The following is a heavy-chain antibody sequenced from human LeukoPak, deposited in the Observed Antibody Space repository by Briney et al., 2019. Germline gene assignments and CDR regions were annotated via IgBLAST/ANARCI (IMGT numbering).Heavy chain of an antibody. Sequence: GGSLRLSCAASGVTFSSYTMSWVRQAPGKGLEWVSAISGGGGSTHYADSVKGRFTISRDNSKNTLYLQMNCLRAEDTAVYYCAKDNYDSGSSGFDYWGQGTLVTVSS. CDR2: ISGGGGST. D-gene: IGHD3-10*01. CDR3: AKDNYDSGSSGFDY. J-gene: IGHJ4*02. CDR1: GVTFSSYT. V-gene: IGHV3-23*01.